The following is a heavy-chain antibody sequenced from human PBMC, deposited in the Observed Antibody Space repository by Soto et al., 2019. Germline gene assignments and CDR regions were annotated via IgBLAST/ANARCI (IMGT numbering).Heavy chain of an antibody. CDR2: ITGSGGST. Sequence: GGSLRLSCAASGFTFSSYVMSWVRQAPGKGLEWVSAITGSGGSTYYADSVKGRFTISRDNSKNTVYLQMNSLRAEDTAVYYCAKDGRPSWSSYSYPDYWGQGTLVTVSS. CDR3: AKDGRPSWSSYSYPDY. J-gene: IGHJ4*02. CDR1: GFTFSSYV. D-gene: IGHD3-3*01. V-gene: IGHV3-23*01.